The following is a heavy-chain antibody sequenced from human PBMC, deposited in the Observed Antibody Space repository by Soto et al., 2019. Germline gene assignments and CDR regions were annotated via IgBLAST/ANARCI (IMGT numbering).Heavy chain of an antibody. Sequence: SETLSLTCTVSGGSISSGGYYWSWIRQHPGKGLEWVGYFYNSGSVFYNSSLKSRVTISVDTSKNQFSLKLSSVTAADTAVYYCARGAVTNLYYYYYGMDVWGQGTTVTVSS. J-gene: IGHJ6*02. V-gene: IGHV4-31*03. D-gene: IGHD4-4*01. CDR2: FYNSGSV. CDR1: GGSISSGGYY. CDR3: ARGAVTNLYYYYYGMDV.